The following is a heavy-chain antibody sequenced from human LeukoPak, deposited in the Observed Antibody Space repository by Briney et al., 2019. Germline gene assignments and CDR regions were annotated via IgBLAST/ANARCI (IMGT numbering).Heavy chain of an antibody. CDR2: IYYSGST. Sequence: PSETLSLTCTVSGGSVSSGSYYWSWIRQPPGKGLEWIGFIYYSGSTSYNPSLKSRVTISLDTSKNQFSLRLTSVTAADTAVYYCARSRAGTYGNFDFRGQGTLVTVSS. V-gene: IGHV4-61*01. CDR1: GGSVSSGSYY. J-gene: IGHJ4*02. D-gene: IGHD3-10*01. CDR3: ARSRAGTYGNFDF.